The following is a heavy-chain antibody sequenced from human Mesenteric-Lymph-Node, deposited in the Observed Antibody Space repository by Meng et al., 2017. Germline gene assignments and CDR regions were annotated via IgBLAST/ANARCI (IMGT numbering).Heavy chain of an antibody. CDR1: GGPISTSSYY. Sequence: QLQLQESGQGLVKPSETLSLTCTVSGGPISTSSYYWGWVRQPPGKGLEWIGSVHSGGDSYFSTSLKSRVSISVDTSKNQFSLTLTSVTAADTAVYYCARTSMVRGIILDYWGQGRLVTVSS. D-gene: IGHD3-10*01. J-gene: IGHJ4*02. CDR2: VHSGGDS. CDR3: ARTSMVRGIILDY. V-gene: IGHV4-39*07.